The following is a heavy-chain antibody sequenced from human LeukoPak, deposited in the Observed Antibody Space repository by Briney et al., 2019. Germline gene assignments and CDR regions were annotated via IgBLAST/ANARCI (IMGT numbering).Heavy chain of an antibody. CDR2: MSGSDPFT. D-gene: IGHD1-26*01. V-gene: IGHV3-23*01. J-gene: IGHJ4*02. Sequence: GGSLRLSCAASGFTFNHYAMTWVRQASGKGLEWVSVMSGSDPFTDYADSVRGRFSISRDNSKNTLYLQVNSLRAEDTAVYYCAKGGKWDVTPFDYWGQGTLVTVSS. CDR1: GFTFNHYA. CDR3: AKGGKWDVTPFDY.